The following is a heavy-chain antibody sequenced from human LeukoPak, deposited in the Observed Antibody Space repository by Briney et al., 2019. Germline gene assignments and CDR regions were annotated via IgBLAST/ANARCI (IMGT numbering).Heavy chain of an antibody. V-gene: IGHV4-34*01. CDR3: ARDLQQLRYYYGMDV. D-gene: IGHD6-13*01. J-gene: IGHJ6*02. CDR1: GGSFSGYY. CDR2: INHSGST. Sequence: SETLSLTCAVYGGSFSGYYWSWIRQPPGKGLEWIGEINHSGSTNYNPSLKSRVTISVDTSKNQFSLKLSSVTAADTAVYYCARDLQQLRYYYGMDVWGQGTTVTVSS.